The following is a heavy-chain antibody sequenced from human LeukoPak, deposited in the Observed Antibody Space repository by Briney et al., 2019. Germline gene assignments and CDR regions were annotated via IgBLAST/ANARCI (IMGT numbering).Heavy chain of an antibody. J-gene: IGHJ5*02. CDR1: GGSISSGSYY. CDR3: ARDGGCSSTSCSSRNWFDP. D-gene: IGHD2-2*01. CDR2: IYTSGST. Sequence: SQTLSLTCTVSGGSISSGSYYWSWIRQPAGKGLEWIGRIYTSGSTNYNPSLKSRVTISVDTSKNQFSLKLSSVTAADTAVYYCARDGGCSSTSCSSRNWFDPWGQGTLVTISS. V-gene: IGHV4-61*02.